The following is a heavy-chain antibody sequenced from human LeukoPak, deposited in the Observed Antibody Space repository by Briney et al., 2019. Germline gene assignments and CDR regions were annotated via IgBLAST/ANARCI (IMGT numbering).Heavy chain of an antibody. V-gene: IGHV3-23*01. CDR3: AKDLNPFDS. CDR1: GFTFSSYA. CDR2: ISSSGGST. J-gene: IGHJ4*02. Sequence: GGSLRLSCAASGFTFSSYAMSWVRQAPGKGLEWVSGISSSGGSTYYADSVKGRFTISRDNSKSTLFLQMNSLRAEDTAVYYCAKDLNPFDSWGQGILVTVSS.